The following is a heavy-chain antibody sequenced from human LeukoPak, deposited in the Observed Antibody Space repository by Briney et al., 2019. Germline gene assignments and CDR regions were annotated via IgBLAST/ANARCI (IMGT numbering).Heavy chain of an antibody. J-gene: IGHJ4*02. D-gene: IGHD5-18*01. CDR1: GYTFTGYY. CDR3: ARGTGEGYSYGRYYFDY. V-gene: IGHV1-2*02. Sequence: ASVKVSCKASGYTFTGYYMHWVRQAPGQGLEWMGWINPNSGGTNYAQTFQGRVTMTRDTSMSTAYMELSRLRSDDTAVYYCARGTGEGYSYGRYYFDYWGQGTLVTVSS. CDR2: INPNSGGT.